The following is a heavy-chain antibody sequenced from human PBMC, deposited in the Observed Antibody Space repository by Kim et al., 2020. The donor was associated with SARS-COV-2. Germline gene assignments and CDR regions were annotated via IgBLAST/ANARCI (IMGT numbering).Heavy chain of an antibody. V-gene: IGHV4-34*01. Sequence: SETLSRTCAVYGVSFSGYYLSWIRQPPGKGLEWIGEINHSGSTNYNPSLKSRVTISVDTSKNQFSLKLISVIAADAAVEYCSGPRFFMGVGPAAHGCFDP. CDR2: INHSGST. D-gene: IGHD2-2*01. CDR3: SGPRFFMGVGPAAHGCFDP. J-gene: IGHJ5*02. CDR1: GVSFSGYY.